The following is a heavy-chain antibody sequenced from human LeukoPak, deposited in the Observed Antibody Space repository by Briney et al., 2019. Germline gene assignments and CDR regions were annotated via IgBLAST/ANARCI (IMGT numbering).Heavy chain of an antibody. V-gene: IGHV4-59*08. J-gene: IGHJ4*02. CDR2: IYYSGSI. D-gene: IGHD5-18*01. Sequence: SETLSLTCAVSGGSISTYYWSWIRQPPGKGLEWIGYIYYSGSINYNPSLKSRVTISVDTSKNQFSLKLSSVTAADTAVYYCARSRGYSYGTTFLDYWGQGTLVTVSS. CDR1: GGSISTYY. CDR3: ARSRGYSYGTTFLDY.